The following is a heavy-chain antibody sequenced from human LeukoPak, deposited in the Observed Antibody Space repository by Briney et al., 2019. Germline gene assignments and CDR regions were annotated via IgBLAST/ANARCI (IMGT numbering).Heavy chain of an antibody. D-gene: IGHD3-9*01. CDR2: TYYSGST. V-gene: IGHV4-39*01. J-gene: IGHJ4*02. Sequence: PSETLSLTYTVSGGSVSSYEYYWGWIRQPPGKGLEWIGNTYYSGSTYYNPSLKSRLTMSVDTSKNQFSLKMSSVTAADTAVYYCARLSKGRYFDYIFDHWGQGALVTVSS. CDR1: GGSVSSYEYY. CDR3: ARLSKGRYFDYIFDH.